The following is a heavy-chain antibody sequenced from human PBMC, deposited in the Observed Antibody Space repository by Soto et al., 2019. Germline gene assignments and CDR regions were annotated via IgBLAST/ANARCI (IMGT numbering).Heavy chain of an antibody. CDR3: AKDMKVAGDFLTPNFDS. Sequence: PGGSLRLSXAVSGFTFDDYAMHWVRQAPGKGLEWVSGITWNSETIAYADSVKGRFTISRDSARNSLYLQLNNLRTEDTAFYYCAKDMKVAGDFLTPNFDSWGHGTLVTVSS. CDR2: ITWNSETI. CDR1: GFTFDDYA. D-gene: IGHD6-19*01. V-gene: IGHV3-9*01. J-gene: IGHJ4*01.